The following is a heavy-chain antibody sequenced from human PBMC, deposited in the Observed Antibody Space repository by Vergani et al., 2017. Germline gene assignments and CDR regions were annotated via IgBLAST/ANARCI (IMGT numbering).Heavy chain of an antibody. D-gene: IGHD2-2*01. J-gene: IGHJ6*03. V-gene: IGHV1-69*01. Sequence: QVQLVQSGAEVKKPGSSVKVSCKASGGTFSSYAISWVRQAPGQGLEWMGGIIPIFGPVNYAQKFQGRVTITADESTSTAYMGLSSLRSEDTAVYYCARDRGGFVRGGPAAKASYYYYFMDVWGKGTTVTVSS. CDR3: ARDRGGFVRGGPAAKASYYYYFMDV. CDR1: GGTFSSYA. CDR2: IIPIFGPV.